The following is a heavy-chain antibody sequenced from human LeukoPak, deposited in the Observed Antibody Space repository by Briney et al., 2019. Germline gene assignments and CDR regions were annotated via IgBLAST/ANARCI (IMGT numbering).Heavy chain of an antibody. CDR1: GGSFSGYY. D-gene: IGHD2-15*01. CDR2: INHSGST. V-gene: IGHV4-34*01. J-gene: IGHJ5*02. CDR3: ARGLFAEIRGGSCYGFDP. Sequence: SETLSLTCAVYGGSFSGYYWSWIRQPPGKGLEWIGEINHSGSTNYNPSLKSRVTISVDTSKNQFSLKLSSVTAADTAVYYCARGLFAEIRGGSCYGFDPGGQGTLVPVSS.